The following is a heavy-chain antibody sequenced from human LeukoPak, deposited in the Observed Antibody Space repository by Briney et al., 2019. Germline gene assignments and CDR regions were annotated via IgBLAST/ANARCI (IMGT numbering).Heavy chain of an antibody. J-gene: IGHJ4*02. CDR1: GGSVSSGGYY. Sequence: PSETLSLTCTVSGGSVSSGGYYWTWIRQSPGKGLEWIGHMFSSGSTDYNPSLKSRVTMSLDMSTNQISLRMSSLTAADTALYYCVIGGSWFTRWGQGTLVTVSS. D-gene: IGHD3-16*01. CDR3: VIGGSWFTR. CDR2: MFSSGST. V-gene: IGHV4-61*08.